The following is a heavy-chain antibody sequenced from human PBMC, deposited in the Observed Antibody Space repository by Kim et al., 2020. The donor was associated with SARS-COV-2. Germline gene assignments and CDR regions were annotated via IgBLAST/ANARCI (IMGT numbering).Heavy chain of an antibody. CDR3: ATERLVFDY. Sequence: TTNYAIPGKGIFTSSRDDSKNTLYLQRNSLKTEDTAVYYCATERLVFDYWGQGTLVTVSS. CDR2: TT. J-gene: IGHJ4*02. D-gene: IGHD3-10*01. V-gene: IGHV3-15*06.